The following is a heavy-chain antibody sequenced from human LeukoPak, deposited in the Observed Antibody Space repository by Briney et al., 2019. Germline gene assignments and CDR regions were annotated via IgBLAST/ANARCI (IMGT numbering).Heavy chain of an antibody. CDR1: GYTFNTYG. V-gene: IGHV1-18*01. CDR2: ISGYNGKT. CDR3: ARGEDGYYDSSGYESFDY. J-gene: IGHJ4*02. Sequence: EASVKVSCKASGYTFNTYGITWVRQAPGQGLEWMGWISGYNGKTKYAQKLQDRVTMTTDTSTTTAYMELRSLTSDDTAVYYCARGEDGYYDSSGYESFDYWGQGTLVTVSS. D-gene: IGHD3-22*01.